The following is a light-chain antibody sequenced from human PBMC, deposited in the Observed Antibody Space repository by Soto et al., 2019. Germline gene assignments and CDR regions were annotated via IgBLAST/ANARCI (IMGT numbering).Light chain of an antibody. CDR2: AAS. V-gene: IGKV1-5*01. J-gene: IGKJ4*01. Sequence: DIQMTHSPSSLSASVGDRVTITCRASQTISSWLAWYQQKPGKAPKLLIYAASTLQSGVPSRFSGSGSGTDFTLTISCLQSEDFATYYCQQYYSYPLTFGGGTKVDI. CDR3: QQYYSYPLT. CDR1: QTISSW.